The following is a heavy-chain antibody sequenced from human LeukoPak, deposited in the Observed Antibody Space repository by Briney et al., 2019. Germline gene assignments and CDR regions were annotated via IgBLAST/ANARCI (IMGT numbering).Heavy chain of an antibody. J-gene: IGHJ4*02. CDR2: ITNDGGTT. CDR3: ARVDDFTYDF. CDR1: GFTFGSYA. Sequence: PGGSLRLSCAASGFTFGSYAMHWVRQAPGKGLEYVSAITNDGGTTFYANSVKGRSTISRDNSKNTLFLQMGSLRPEDMAVYYCARVDDFTYDFWGQGTLVTVSS. V-gene: IGHV3-64*01. D-gene: IGHD2-2*03.